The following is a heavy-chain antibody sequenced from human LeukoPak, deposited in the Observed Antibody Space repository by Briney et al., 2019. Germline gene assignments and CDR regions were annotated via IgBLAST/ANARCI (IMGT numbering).Heavy chain of an antibody. V-gene: IGHV4-61*02. CDR2: IYTSGST. J-gene: IGHJ4*02. Sequence: QVQLQESGPGLVKPSQTLSLTCTVSGGSISSGSYYWSWIRQPAGKGLEWIGRIYTSGSTNYNPSLKSRVTISVDTSKNQFSLKLSSVTAADTAVYYCARDQGDGYNTFDYWGQGTPVTVSS. CDR3: ARDQGDGYNTFDY. D-gene: IGHD5-24*01. CDR1: GGSISSGSYY.